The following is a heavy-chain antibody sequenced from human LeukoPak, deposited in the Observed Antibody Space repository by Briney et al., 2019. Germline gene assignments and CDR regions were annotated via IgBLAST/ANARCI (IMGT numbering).Heavy chain of an antibody. V-gene: IGHV3-23*01. CDR1: GFTFSSYA. Sequence: GGSLRLSCAASGFTFSSYAMSWVRQAPGKGLEWVSAISGSGGSTYYADSVKGRFTISRGNSKNTLYLQMNSLRAEDTAVYYCAKEEAIVVVPAAIAYWGQGTLVTVSS. CDR2: ISGSGGST. J-gene: IGHJ4*02. D-gene: IGHD2-2*02. CDR3: AKEEAIVVVPAAIAY.